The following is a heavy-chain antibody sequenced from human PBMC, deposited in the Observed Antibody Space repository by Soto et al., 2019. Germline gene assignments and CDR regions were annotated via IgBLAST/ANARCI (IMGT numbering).Heavy chain of an antibody. J-gene: IGHJ5*02. Sequence: PSETLSLTCTVSGGSISSYYWSWIRQPPGKGLEWIGYIYYSGSTNYNPSLKSRVTISVDTSKNQFSLKLSSVTAADTAVYYCGSGEARRGGLTCFDPGARGPLVTFSS. D-gene: IGHD3-10*01. CDR1: GGSISSYY. CDR3: GSGEARRGGLTCFDP. CDR2: IYYSGST. V-gene: IGHV4-59*01.